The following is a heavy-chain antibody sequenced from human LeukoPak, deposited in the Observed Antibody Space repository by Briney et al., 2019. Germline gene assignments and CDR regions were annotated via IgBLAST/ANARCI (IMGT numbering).Heavy chain of an antibody. CDR3: ARKYSYDSSAYYYLS. J-gene: IGHJ4*02. Sequence: GGSLRLSCAASGFTFSVYWMSWVRQAPGKGLEWVANTKQDGSEKYYVDSVKGRFTISRDNAKNSLYLQMNSLRAEDTAVYYCARKYSYDSSAYYYLSWGQGTLVTVSS. V-gene: IGHV3-7*04. CDR1: GFTFSVYW. CDR2: TKQDGSEK. D-gene: IGHD3-22*01.